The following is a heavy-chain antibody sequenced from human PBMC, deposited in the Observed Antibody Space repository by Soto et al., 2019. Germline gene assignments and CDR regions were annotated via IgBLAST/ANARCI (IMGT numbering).Heavy chain of an antibody. CDR1: GFTFSDYF. V-gene: IGHV3-11*06. D-gene: IGHD2-2*01. J-gene: IGHJ5*02. CDR2: ISGSSDNI. CDR3: VRDSARIVVVPRVDGDNWLDP. Sequence: PRGSLRLSCAASGFTFSDYFMSSIRQAPGKVLEWVSFISGSSDNIKYADSVKGRFTISRDNAKNSLYLQMSSLRAEDTAVYYCVRDSARIVVVPRVDGDNWLDPWGQGTLVTVSS.